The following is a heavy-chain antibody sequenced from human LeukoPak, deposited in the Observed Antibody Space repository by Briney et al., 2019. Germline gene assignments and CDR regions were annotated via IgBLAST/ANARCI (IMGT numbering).Heavy chain of an antibody. V-gene: IGHV4-59*12. CDR3: ARDERGGSSSDI. Sequence: SETLSLTCTVSGVSISSYFWSWIRQPPGKGLEWIGYIYYSGTTNYNASLKSRVTISVDTSKSQFSLKLSSVTAADTAVYYCARDERGGSSSDIWGQGTMVTVSS. D-gene: IGHD6-13*01. J-gene: IGHJ3*02. CDR1: GVSISSYF. CDR2: IYYSGTT.